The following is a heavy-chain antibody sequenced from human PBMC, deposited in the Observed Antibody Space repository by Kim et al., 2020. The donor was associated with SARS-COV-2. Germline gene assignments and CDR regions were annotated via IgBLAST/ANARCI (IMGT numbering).Heavy chain of an antibody. CDR1: GGSISSGGYY. Sequence: SETLSLTCTVSGGSISSGGYYWSWIRQHPGKGLEWIGYIYYSGSTYYNPSLKSRVTISVDTSKNQFSLKLSSVTAADTAVYYCARDVYSSSPHFDYWGQGTLVTVSS. J-gene: IGHJ4*02. CDR3: ARDVYSSSPHFDY. D-gene: IGHD6-6*01. CDR2: IYYSGST. V-gene: IGHV4-31*03.